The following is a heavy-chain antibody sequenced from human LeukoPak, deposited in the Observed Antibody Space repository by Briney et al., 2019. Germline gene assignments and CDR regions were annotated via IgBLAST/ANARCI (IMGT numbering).Heavy chain of an antibody. V-gene: IGHV1-46*01. J-gene: IGHJ6*02. D-gene: IGHD4-4*01. CDR1: GYTFTSYY. Sequence: ASVKVSCKASGYTFTSYYMHWVRQAPGRGLEWMGIINPSGGSTSYAQKFQGRVTMTRDTSTSTVYMELSSLRSEDTAVYYCAATVTTDYYYYYGMDVWGQGTTVTVSS. CDR3: AATVTTDYYYYYGMDV. CDR2: INPSGGST.